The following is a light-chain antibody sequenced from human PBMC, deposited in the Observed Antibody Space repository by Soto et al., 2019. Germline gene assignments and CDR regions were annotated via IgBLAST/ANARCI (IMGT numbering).Light chain of an antibody. Sequence: IQITQSPSSLSASIGDRVTITCRASQGIGVRLAWCQQKPGKAPQYLSQSASTLQSGVPSRFSGSGSGKEFTPTISSLQPEDVATYYCQNFDSAPQTFGQGTKVDIK. CDR2: SAS. J-gene: IGKJ1*01. CDR1: QGIGVR. CDR3: QNFDSAPQT. V-gene: IGKV1-12*01.